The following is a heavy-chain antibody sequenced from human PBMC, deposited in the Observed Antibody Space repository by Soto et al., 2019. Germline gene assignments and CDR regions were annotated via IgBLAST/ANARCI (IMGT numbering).Heavy chain of an antibody. Sequence: GASVKVSCKASGGTFSSYAISWVRQAVGQGLEWMGWMSPKRGNTAYAQKFQGRLAMTRNTSISTAYLELGSLTSEDTGVYYCASGAYNWNDYAYWGQGTLVTVSS. J-gene: IGHJ4*02. CDR3: ASGAYNWNDYAY. D-gene: IGHD1-20*01. CDR1: GGTFSSYA. V-gene: IGHV1-8*02. CDR2: MSPKRGNT.